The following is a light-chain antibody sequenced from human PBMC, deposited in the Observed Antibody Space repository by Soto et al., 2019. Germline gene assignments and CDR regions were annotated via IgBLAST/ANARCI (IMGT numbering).Light chain of an antibody. J-gene: IGLJ1*01. CDR1: SSDVGGYNY. Sequence: QSALTQPASVSGSPGQSITISCTGASSDVGGYNYVSWYQQHPGKAPKLMIYDVSNRPSGVSNRFSGSKSGDTASLTISGLQAEDEADYCCSSYSSISAYVFGIGTKFTVL. CDR2: DVS. V-gene: IGLV2-14*01. CDR3: SSYSSISAYV.